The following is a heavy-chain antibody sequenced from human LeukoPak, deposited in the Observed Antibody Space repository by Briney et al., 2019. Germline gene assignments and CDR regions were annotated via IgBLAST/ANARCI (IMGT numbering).Heavy chain of an antibody. CDR3: ANAQWEQDAYYLDY. Sequence: GGSLRLSCAASGFTFSSYGMHWVRQAPGKGLEWVAFIRYDGSNKYYADSVKGRFTISRDNSKNTLYLQMNSLRAEDTAVYHCANAQWEQDAYYLDYWGQGTLVTVSS. CDR2: IRYDGSNK. D-gene: IGHD1-26*01. J-gene: IGHJ4*02. V-gene: IGHV3-30*02. CDR1: GFTFSSYG.